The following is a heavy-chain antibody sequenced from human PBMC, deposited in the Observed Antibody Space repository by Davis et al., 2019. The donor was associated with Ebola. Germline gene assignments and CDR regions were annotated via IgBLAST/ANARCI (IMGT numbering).Heavy chain of an antibody. CDR3: ASTRYSGSYRDY. V-gene: IGHV1-46*01. CDR1: GYSFTSYY. D-gene: IGHD1-26*01. CDR2: INPSGGST. J-gene: IGHJ4*02. Sequence: ASVKVSCKASGYSFTSYYMHWVRQAPGQGLEWMGIINPSGGSTSYAQKFQGRVTMTRNTSTSTVYLELSSRRSEDTAVYYCASTRYSGSYRDYWGQGTLVTVSS.